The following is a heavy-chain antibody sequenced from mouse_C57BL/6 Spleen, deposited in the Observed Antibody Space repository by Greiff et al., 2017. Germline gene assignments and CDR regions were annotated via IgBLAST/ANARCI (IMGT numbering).Heavy chain of an antibody. Sequence: EVKLVESGGGLVKPGGSLKLSCAASGFTFSDYGMHWVRQAPEKGLEWVAYISSGSSTNYYADTVKGRFTISRDNAKNTLFLQMTSLRAEDTAMYYCARKAYYSSNEKNYYAMGYWGQGTSVTVSS. D-gene: IGHD2-5*01. J-gene: IGHJ4*01. CDR1: GFTFSDYG. V-gene: IGHV5-17*01. CDR3: ARKAYYSSNEKNYYAMGY. CDR2: ISSGSSTN.